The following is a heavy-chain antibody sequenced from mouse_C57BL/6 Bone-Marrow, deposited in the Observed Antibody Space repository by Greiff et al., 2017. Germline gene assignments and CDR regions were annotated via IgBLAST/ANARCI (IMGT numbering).Heavy chain of an antibody. V-gene: IGHV5-6*01. CDR1: GFTFSSYG. Sequence: DVHLVESGGDLVKPGGSLKLSCAASGFTFSSYGMSWVRQTPDKRLEWVATISSGGSYTYYPDSVKGRFTISRDNAKNTLYLQMSSLKSEDTAMYYCARRGLLRYFDVWGTGTTVTVSS. J-gene: IGHJ1*03. D-gene: IGHD1-1*01. CDR3: ARRGLLRYFDV. CDR2: ISSGGSYT.